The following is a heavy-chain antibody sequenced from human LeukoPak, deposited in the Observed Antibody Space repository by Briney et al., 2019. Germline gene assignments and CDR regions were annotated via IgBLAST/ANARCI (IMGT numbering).Heavy chain of an antibody. Sequence: GRSLRLSCAASGFTFSSYAMHWVRQAPGKGLEWVANIKQDGSEKYYVDSVKGRFTISRDNAKNSLYLQMNSLRAEDTAVYYCARDSGWPFDYWGQGTLVTVSS. CDR2: IKQDGSEK. CDR3: ARDSGWPFDY. V-gene: IGHV3-7*01. CDR1: GFTFSSYA. J-gene: IGHJ4*02. D-gene: IGHD1-26*01.